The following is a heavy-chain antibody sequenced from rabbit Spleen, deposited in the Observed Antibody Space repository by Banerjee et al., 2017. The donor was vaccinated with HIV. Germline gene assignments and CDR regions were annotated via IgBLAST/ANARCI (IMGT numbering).Heavy chain of an antibody. CDR1: GFSFSNKVV. Sequence: QEQVLESGGGLVKPEGSLKLSCTASGFSFSNKVVMCWVRQAPGKGLEWIACINAVTGKAVYANWAKGRFTISKTSSTTVTLQMTSLTAADTATYFCARNYVNAFDPWGPGTLVTVS. V-gene: IGHV1S45*01. D-gene: IGHD1-1*01. CDR3: ARNYVNAFDP. CDR2: INAVTGKA. J-gene: IGHJ2*01.